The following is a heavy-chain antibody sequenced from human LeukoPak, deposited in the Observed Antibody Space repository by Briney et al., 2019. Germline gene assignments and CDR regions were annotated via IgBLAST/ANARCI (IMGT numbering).Heavy chain of an antibody. Sequence: SETLSLTCTVSNVSSNNSYWTWIRQPPGKGLEYIGYIYHSGITNYNPSLKSRVTISVDKSKNQFSLKLSSVTAADTAVYYCARCYYDSSGYLNWFDPWGQGTLVTVSS. J-gene: IGHJ5*02. D-gene: IGHD3-22*01. CDR3: ARCYYDSSGYLNWFDP. CDR1: NVSSNNSY. V-gene: IGHV4-59*12. CDR2: IYHSGIT.